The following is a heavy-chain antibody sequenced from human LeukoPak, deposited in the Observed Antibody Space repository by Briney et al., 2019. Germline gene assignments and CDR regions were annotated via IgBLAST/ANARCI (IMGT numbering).Heavy chain of an antibody. J-gene: IGHJ5*02. CDR3: AAPLPPLGFDP. V-gene: IGHV4-4*07. Sequence: PSETLSLTCTVSGGSISSYYWSWIRQPAGKGLEWIGRIYTSGSTNYNPSLKSRVTMSVDTSKNQFSLKLSSVTAADTAMYYCAAPLPPLGFDPWGQGTLVTVSS. CDR1: GGSISSYY. CDR2: IYTSGST.